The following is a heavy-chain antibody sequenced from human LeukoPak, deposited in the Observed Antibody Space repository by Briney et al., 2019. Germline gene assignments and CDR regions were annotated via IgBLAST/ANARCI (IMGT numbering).Heavy chain of an antibody. CDR1: GFXFSSYW. J-gene: IGHJ4*02. CDR2: IRSDGIGT. Sequence: PGGSLRLSCAASGFXFSSYWIHWIRQAPGKGLVWVSRIRSDGIGTSYADSVRGRFTISRDNAKNTLYLQMNSLRAEDTAVYYCARDQGSFDYWGQGTLVTVSS. CDR3: ARDQGSFDY. V-gene: IGHV3-74*01.